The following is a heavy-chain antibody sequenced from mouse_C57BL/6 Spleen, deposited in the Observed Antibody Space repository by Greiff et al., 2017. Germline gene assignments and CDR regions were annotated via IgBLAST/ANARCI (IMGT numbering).Heavy chain of an antibody. D-gene: IGHD3-3*01. Sequence: VQLQQSGAELVKPGASVKISCKASGYAFSSYWMNWVKQRPGKGLEWIGQIYPGDGDTNYNGKFKGKATLTADKSSSTAYMQLSSLTSEDSAVYFCARGGDVSAMDYWGQGTSVTVSS. V-gene: IGHV1-80*01. J-gene: IGHJ4*01. CDR3: ARGGDVSAMDY. CDR2: IYPGDGDT. CDR1: GYAFSSYW.